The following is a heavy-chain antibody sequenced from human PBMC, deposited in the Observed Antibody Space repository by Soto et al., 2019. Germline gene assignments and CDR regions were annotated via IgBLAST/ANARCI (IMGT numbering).Heavy chain of an antibody. J-gene: IGHJ4*02. CDR1: GLIFSSYG. V-gene: IGHV3-30*02. Sequence: GGSLRLSCVASGLIFSSYGMHWVRQAPGKGLEWVAVIWYDGSNKYYADSVKGRFTISRDNSKNTLYLRMNSLRSDDTAVYYCVKEANPFINTLVVLIFDYWGQGTQVTVSS. CDR3: VKEANPFINTLVVLIFDY. CDR2: IWYDGSNK. D-gene: IGHD3-22*01.